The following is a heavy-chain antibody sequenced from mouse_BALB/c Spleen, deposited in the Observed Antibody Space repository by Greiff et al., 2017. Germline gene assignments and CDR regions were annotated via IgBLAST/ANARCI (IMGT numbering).Heavy chain of an antibody. J-gene: IGHJ1*01. D-gene: IGHD4-1*01. V-gene: IGHV2-9*02. Sequence: VHLVESGPGLVAPSQSLSITCTVSGFSLTSYGVHWVRQPPGKGLEWLGVIWAGGSTNYNSALMSRLSISKDNSKSQVFLKMNSLQTDDTAMYYCATGWYFDVWGAGTTVTVSS. CDR1: GFSLTSYG. CDR3: ATGWYFDV. CDR2: IWAGGST.